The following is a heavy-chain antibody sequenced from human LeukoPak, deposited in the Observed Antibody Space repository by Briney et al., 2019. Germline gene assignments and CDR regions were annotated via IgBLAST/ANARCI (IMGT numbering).Heavy chain of an antibody. V-gene: IGHV5-51*01. CDR1: GYRYTDYW. Sequence: SLKISCKGSGYRYTDYWIGWVRQMPGKGLEWMGIICPGDSDTRYSLSFQGQVTISADKSISTAYLQWSSLEASDTAMYYCARHFYSDSSAYYPFDYWGQGTLVTVSS. J-gene: IGHJ4*02. D-gene: IGHD3-22*01. CDR3: ARHFYSDSSAYYPFDY. CDR2: ICPGDSDT.